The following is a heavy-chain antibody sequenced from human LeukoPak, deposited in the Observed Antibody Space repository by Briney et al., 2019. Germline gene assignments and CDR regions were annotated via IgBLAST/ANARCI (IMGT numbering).Heavy chain of an antibody. D-gene: IGHD3-10*01. CDR2: ISSNGGST. Sequence: GGSLRLSCAASGFTFGSYAMHWVRQAPGKGLEYVSAISSNGGSTYYADSVKGRFTISRDNSKNTLYLQMGSLRAEDMAVYYCARDSGIPGEYYFDYWGQGTLVTVSS. CDR1: GFTFGSYA. CDR3: ARDSGIPGEYYFDY. J-gene: IGHJ4*02. V-gene: IGHV3-64*02.